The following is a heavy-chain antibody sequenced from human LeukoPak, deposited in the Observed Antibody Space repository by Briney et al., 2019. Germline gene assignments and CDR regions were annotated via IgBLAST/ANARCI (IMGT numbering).Heavy chain of an antibody. Sequence: GSSVKVSCKASGGTFSSYAISWVRQAPGQGLKWMGGIIPIFGTANYAQKFQGRVTITADESTSTAYMELSSLRSEDTAVYYCARDPITVTTGGRYYYYGMDVWGKGTTVTVSS. D-gene: IGHD4-11*01. CDR2: IIPIFGTA. CDR1: GGTFSSYA. J-gene: IGHJ6*04. CDR3: ARDPITVTTGGRYYYYGMDV. V-gene: IGHV1-69*01.